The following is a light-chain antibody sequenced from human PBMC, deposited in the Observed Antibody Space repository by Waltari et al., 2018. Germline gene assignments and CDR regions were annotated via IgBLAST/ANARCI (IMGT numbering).Light chain of an antibody. CDR3: ETGGHGTWV. CDR1: SGHITNV. Sequence: QLVLTQSPSASASLGASVKLTCTLSSGHITNVIAWHQQQPGKGPRFLSKVNSDGSHRKGDDIPDRFSGSGAGPERYLTISSLQSEDEADYYCETGGHGTWVFGGGTKLTVL. V-gene: IGLV4-69*01. CDR2: VNSDGSH. J-gene: IGLJ3*02.